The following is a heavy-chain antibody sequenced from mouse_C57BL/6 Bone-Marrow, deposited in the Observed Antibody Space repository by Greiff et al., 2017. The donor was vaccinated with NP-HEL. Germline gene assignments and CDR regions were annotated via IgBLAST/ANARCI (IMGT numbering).Heavy chain of an antibody. CDR1: GYAFSSYW. D-gene: IGHD1-1*01. CDR2: IYPGDGDT. V-gene: IGHV1-80*01. CDR3: ARWGLLLRPLDY. J-gene: IGHJ2*01. Sequence: VQLQQSGAELVKPGASVKISCKASGYAFSSYWMNWVKQRPGKGLEWIGQIYPGDGDTNYNGKFKGKATLTADKSSSTAYMQLSSLTSEDSAVYFCARWGLLLRPLDYWGQGTTLTVSS.